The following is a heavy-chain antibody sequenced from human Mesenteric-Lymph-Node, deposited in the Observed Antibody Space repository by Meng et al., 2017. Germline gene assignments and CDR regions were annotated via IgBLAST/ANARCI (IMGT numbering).Heavy chain of an antibody. J-gene: IGHJ4*02. D-gene: IGHD6-13*01. CDR3: ARWLSSNKLFDY. Sequence: VPLQQSGPGLVKPPPTPPLPCAISGASVSSNSAAWNWIRQSPSRGLEWLGRTYYRSKWYNDYAVSVKSRITINPDTSKNQFSLQLNSVTPEDTAVYYCARWLSSNKLFDYWGQGTLVTVSS. CDR1: GASVSSNSAA. V-gene: IGHV6-1*01. CDR2: TYYRSKWYN.